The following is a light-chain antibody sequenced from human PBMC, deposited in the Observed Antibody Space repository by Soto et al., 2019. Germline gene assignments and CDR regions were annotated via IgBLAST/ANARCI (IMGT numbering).Light chain of an antibody. CDR1: QSISNY. V-gene: IGKV1-39*01. J-gene: IGKJ1*01. Sequence: DIQMTQSPSSLSVSVGDGVTITCRASQSISNYLNWYQQKPGRAPKLLIHAASTLQSGVPSRFSGSGSGTDFTLTISSLQPEDFATYYCQQSYSTLWTFGQGTKVDIK. CDR2: AAS. CDR3: QQSYSTLWT.